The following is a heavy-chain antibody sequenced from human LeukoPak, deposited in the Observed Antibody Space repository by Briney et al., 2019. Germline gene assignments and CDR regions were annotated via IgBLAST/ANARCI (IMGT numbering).Heavy chain of an antibody. D-gene: IGHD1-7*01. CDR1: GGSFSGYY. CDR3: ARGGLELRVRRNWFDP. Sequence: SETLSLTCAVSGGSFSGYYWSWIRQPPGKGLEWIGEINHSGSTNYNPSLKSRVTISVDTSKNHFSLKLSSVTAADTAVYYCARGGLELRVRRNWFDPWGQGTLVTVSS. J-gene: IGHJ5*02. CDR2: INHSGST. V-gene: IGHV4-34*01.